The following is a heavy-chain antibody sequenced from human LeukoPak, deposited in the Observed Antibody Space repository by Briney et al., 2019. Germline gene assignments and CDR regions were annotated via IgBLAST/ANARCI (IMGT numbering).Heavy chain of an antibody. D-gene: IGHD3-9*01. V-gene: IGHV1-2*06. Sequence: ASVKVSCKASGYTFTDYYIHWVRQAPGQGLEWMGRINPNSGGTNYAQKFQGRVTMTRDTSISTAYMEISSLRSDATAVYYCARGTGVLTGYYLFAYWGQGTLVTVSS. CDR3: ARGTGVLTGYYLFAY. CDR2: INPNSGGT. CDR1: GYTFTDYY. J-gene: IGHJ4*02.